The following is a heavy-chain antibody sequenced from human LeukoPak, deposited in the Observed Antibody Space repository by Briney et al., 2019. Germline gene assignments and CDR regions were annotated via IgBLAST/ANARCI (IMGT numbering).Heavy chain of an antibody. V-gene: IGHV4-34*01. CDR3: ARLYYYGSGFPGRQRNYYMDV. J-gene: IGHJ6*03. D-gene: IGHD3-10*01. CDR2: INHSGST. Sequence: SETLSLTCAVYGGSFSGYYWSWIRQPPGKGLEWIGEINHSGSTNYNPSLKSRVTISVDTSKNQFSLKLSSVTAADTAVYYCARLYYYGSGFPGRQRNYYMDVWGKGTTVTISS. CDR1: GGSFSGYY.